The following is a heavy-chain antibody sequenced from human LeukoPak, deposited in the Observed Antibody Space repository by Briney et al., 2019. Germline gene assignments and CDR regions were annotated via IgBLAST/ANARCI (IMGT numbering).Heavy chain of an antibody. CDR2: IYYTGRT. Sequence: SETLSLTCTVSGGSISSRSHSWGWIRQPPGKGLEWTGSIYYTGRTYYNPSLKSRVTTSVDTSKNQFSLKLSSVTAADTAVYYCAQSLGSSNWIGNWFDPWGQGTLVTVSS. CDR3: AQSLGSSNWIGNWFDP. V-gene: IGHV4-39*01. J-gene: IGHJ5*02. D-gene: IGHD6-13*01. CDR1: GGSISSRSHS.